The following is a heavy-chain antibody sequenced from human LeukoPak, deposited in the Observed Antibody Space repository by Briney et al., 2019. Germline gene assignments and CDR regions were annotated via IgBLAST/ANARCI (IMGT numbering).Heavy chain of an antibody. J-gene: IGHJ4*02. V-gene: IGHV3-33*01. D-gene: IGHD3-16*01. CDR3: ATNSYTGSSKNTFNF. Sequence: GTSLRLSCAASGFIFSTYGMHWVRQAPGKGLEWVAVIWYDGSNKNYADSVKGRFTISRDNSKNTLYLRMNSLRAEDTAVYYCATNSYTGSSKNTFNFWGQGTLVTVSS. CDR2: IWYDGSNK. CDR1: GFIFSTYG.